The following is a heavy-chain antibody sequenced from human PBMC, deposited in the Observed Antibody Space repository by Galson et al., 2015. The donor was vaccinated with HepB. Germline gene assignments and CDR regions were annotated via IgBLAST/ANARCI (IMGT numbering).Heavy chain of an antibody. V-gene: IGHV1-69*13. Sequence: SVKVSCKASGGTFSSYAISWVRQAPGQGLEWMGGIIPIFGTANYAQKFQGRVTITADESTSTAYMELSSLRSEDTAVYYCARGHGDYGLLPLGDWGQGTLVTVSS. J-gene: IGHJ4*02. CDR2: IIPIFGTA. D-gene: IGHD4-17*01. CDR3: ARGHGDYGLLPLGD. CDR1: GGTFSSYA.